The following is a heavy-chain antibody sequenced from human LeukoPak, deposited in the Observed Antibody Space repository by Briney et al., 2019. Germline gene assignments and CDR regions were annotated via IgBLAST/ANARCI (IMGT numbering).Heavy chain of an antibody. Sequence: SETLSLTCAVSGGSISSGGYSWSWIRQPPGKGLEWIGYIYHSGSTYYNPSLKSRVTISVDRSKNQFSLKLSSVTAAGTAVYYFARGVVGSSWYFDWFDPWGQGTLVTVSS. V-gene: IGHV4-30-2*01. CDR1: GGSISSGGYS. D-gene: IGHD6-13*01. J-gene: IGHJ5*02. CDR2: IYHSGST. CDR3: ARGVVGSSWYFDWFDP.